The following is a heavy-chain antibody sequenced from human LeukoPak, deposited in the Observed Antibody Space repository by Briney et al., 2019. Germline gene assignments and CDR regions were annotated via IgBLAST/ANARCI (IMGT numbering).Heavy chain of an antibody. CDR3: ARYCSSTSCYPFP. CDR1: GYTFTSYD. J-gene: IGHJ5*02. V-gene: IGHV1-8*01. D-gene: IGHD2-2*01. CDR2: MNPNSGNT. Sequence: GASAKVSCKASGYTFTSYDINWVRQATEQGLEWMGWMNPNSGNTGYAQKFQGRVTMTRNTSISTAYMELSSLRSEDTAVYYCARYCSSTSCYPFPWGQGTLVTVSS.